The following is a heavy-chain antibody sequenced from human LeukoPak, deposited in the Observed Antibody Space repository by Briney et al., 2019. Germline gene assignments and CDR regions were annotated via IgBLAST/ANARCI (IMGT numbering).Heavy chain of an antibody. D-gene: IGHD3-10*01. CDR2: IIPILGIA. V-gene: IGHV1-69*04. CDR3: ARDLRVLDY. CDR1: GGTFSSYA. Sequence: ASVKVSCKASGGTFSSYAVSWVRQAPGQGLEWMGRIIPILGIANYAQKFQGRVTITADKSTSTAYMELNSLRSEDTAVYYCARDLRVLDYWGQGTLVTVSS. J-gene: IGHJ4*02.